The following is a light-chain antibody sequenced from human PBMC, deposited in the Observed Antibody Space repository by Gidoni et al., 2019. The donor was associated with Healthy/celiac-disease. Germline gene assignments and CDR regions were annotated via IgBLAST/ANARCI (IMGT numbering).Light chain of an antibody. CDR1: QGSSSY. CDR2: AAS. J-gene: IGKJ4*01. Sequence: DIQLTQSPSFLSASVGDRVTITCRASQGSSSYLAWYQQKPGKAPKLLIYAASTLQSGVPSRFSGSGSGTEFTLTISSRLPEDFATYYCRQLNSYPPLTFGGGTKVEIK. V-gene: IGKV1-9*01. CDR3: RQLNSYPPLT.